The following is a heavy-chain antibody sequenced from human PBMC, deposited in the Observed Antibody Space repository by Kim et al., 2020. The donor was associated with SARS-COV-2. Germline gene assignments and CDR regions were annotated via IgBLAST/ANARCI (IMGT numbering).Heavy chain of an antibody. Sequence: GGSLRLSCAASGFTFGDYAMHWVRQAPGKGLEWVSGISWNSGSIGYADSVKGRFTISRDNAKNSLYLQMNSLRAEDTALYYCAKDMRRSSGWYQVPLDYWGQGTLVTVSS. V-gene: IGHV3-9*01. CDR1: GFTFGDYA. J-gene: IGHJ4*02. CDR2: ISWNSGSI. D-gene: IGHD6-19*01. CDR3: AKDMRRSSGWYQVPLDY.